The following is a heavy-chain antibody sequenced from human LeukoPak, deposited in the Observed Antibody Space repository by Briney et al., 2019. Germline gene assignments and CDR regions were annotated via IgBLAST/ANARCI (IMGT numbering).Heavy chain of an antibody. CDR1: GYSFTTYW. CDR2: TYPGDSDT. D-gene: IGHD3-22*01. J-gene: IGHJ3*02. V-gene: IGHV5-51*01. Sequence: GESLKISCKGSGYSFTTYWVAWVRQMPGKGLEWMGITYPGDSDTRYSPSFEGQVTISADKSISTAYLQWSSLKASDTAMYYCARPKSSGYYYAFDIWGQGTMVTVSS. CDR3: ARPKSSGYYYAFDI.